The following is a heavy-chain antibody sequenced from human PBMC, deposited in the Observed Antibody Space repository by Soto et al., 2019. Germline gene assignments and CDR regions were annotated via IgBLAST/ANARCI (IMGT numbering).Heavy chain of an antibody. Sequence: SETLSLTCTVSGGSISSYYWSWIRQPPGKGLEWIGYIYYSGSTNYNPSLKSRVTISVDTSKNQFSLKLSSVTAADTAVYYCARHALLLPAAIEDYYYYYMGVRGKRTTVTVSS. CDR3: ARHALLLPAAIEDYYYYYMGV. CDR2: IYYSGST. V-gene: IGHV4-59*08. CDR1: GGSISSYY. J-gene: IGHJ6*03. D-gene: IGHD2-2*01.